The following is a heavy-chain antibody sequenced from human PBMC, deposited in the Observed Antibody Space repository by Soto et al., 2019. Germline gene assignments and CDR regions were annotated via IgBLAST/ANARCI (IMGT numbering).Heavy chain of an antibody. J-gene: IGHJ6*02. Sequence: GGSLRLSCAASGFAFSSYAMHWVRQAPGKGLEWVAVISYDGSNKYYADSVKGRFTISRDNSKNTLYLQMNSLRAEDTAVYYCARVGRYDFWGRVSGYYYYGMDVWGQGTTVTVYS. CDR3: ARVGRYDFWGRVSGYYYYGMDV. D-gene: IGHD3-3*01. CDR1: GFAFSSYA. V-gene: IGHV3-30-3*01. CDR2: ISYDGSNK.